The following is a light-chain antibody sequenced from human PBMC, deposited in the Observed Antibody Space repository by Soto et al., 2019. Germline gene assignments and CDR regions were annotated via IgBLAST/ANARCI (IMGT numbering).Light chain of an antibody. J-gene: IGLJ1*01. CDR3: SSYTSSSSLWV. CDR1: SSDVGGYNY. V-gene: IGLV2-14*01. CDR2: DVS. Sequence: HSALTQPASVSGSPGQSITISCTGTSSDVGGYNYVSWYQQHPGKAPKLMIYDVSNRPSGVSNRFSGSKSGNTASLTMSGLQAEDEADYYCSSYTSSSSLWVFGTGTKLTVL.